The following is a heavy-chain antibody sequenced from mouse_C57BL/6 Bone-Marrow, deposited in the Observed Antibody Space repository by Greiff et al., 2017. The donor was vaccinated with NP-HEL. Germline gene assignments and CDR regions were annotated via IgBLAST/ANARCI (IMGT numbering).Heavy chain of an antibody. Sequence: EVQLQQSGPELVKPGASVKISCKASGYSFTGYYMHWVKQSSEKSLEWIGEINPSTGGTSYNQKFKGKATLTVDKSSSTAYMQLKSLTSEDSAVYYCARSAITTVGFAYWGQGTLVTVSA. CDR3: ARSAITTVGFAY. V-gene: IGHV1-43*01. CDR1: GYSFTGYY. CDR2: INPSTGGT. J-gene: IGHJ3*01. D-gene: IGHD1-1*01.